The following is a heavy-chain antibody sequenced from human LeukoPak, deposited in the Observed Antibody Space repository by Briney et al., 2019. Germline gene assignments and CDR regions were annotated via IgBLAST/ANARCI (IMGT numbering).Heavy chain of an antibody. V-gene: IGHV3-23*01. CDR3: AKDAGYSSGWYGIDY. CDR1: GFTFSSYA. Sequence: GGSLRLSCAASGFTFSSYAMSWVRQAPGKGLEWVSAISGSGGSTYYADSVKGRFTISRDKSKNTLYLQMNSLRAEDTAVHYCAKDAGYSSGWYGIDYWGQGTLVTASS. D-gene: IGHD6-19*01. J-gene: IGHJ4*02. CDR2: ISGSGGST.